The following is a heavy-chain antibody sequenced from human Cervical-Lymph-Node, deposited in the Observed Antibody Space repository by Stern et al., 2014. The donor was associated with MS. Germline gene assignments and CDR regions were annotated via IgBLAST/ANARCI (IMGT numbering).Heavy chain of an antibody. CDR3: ARADYVGTGSYDPVFGDY. J-gene: IGHJ4*02. CDR1: GFTFSSYG. D-gene: IGHD3-10*01. CDR2: IWYDGSNK. V-gene: IGHV3-33*01. Sequence: QVQLVESGGGVVQPGRSLRLSCAASGFTFSSYGMHWVRQAPGKGLEWVAVIWYDGSNKYYADSVKGRFTISRDNSKNTLYLQMNSLRAEDTAVYYCARADYVGTGSYDPVFGDYWGQGTLVTVYS.